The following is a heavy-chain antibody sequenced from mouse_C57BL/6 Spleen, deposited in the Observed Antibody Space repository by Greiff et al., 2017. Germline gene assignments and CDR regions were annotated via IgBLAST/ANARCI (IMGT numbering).Heavy chain of an antibody. Sequence: QVQLQQPGPELVKPGASVKLSCKASGYTFTSSWMHWVKQRPGQGLEWIGNIYPRNGGTNYNEKFKSKATLTVDKSSSTAYLQLSSLTSEDSAVYYCARAVITTVVANWGYDYWGQGTTLTVSS. CDR3: ARAVITTVVANWGYDY. V-gene: IGHV1-53*01. J-gene: IGHJ2*01. CDR1: GYTFTSSW. D-gene: IGHD1-1*01. CDR2: IYPRNGGT.